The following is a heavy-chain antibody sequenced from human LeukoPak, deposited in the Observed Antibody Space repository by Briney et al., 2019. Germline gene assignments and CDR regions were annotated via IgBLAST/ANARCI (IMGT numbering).Heavy chain of an antibody. Sequence: PSETLSLTCTVSGGSISSSSYYWGWIRQPPGKGLEWIGSIYYSGSTYYNPSLKSRVTISVDTSKNQFSLKLSSVTAADTAVYYCASTVRDGLRYFDWLVSWFDPWGQGTLVTVSS. V-gene: IGHV4-39*01. CDR1: GGSISSSSYY. D-gene: IGHD3-9*01. CDR3: ASTVRDGLRYFDWLVSWFDP. J-gene: IGHJ5*02. CDR2: IYYSGST.